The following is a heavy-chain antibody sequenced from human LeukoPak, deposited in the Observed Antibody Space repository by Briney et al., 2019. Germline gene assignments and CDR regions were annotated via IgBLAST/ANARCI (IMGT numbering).Heavy chain of an antibody. CDR1: GFTFSSYA. V-gene: IGHV3-23*01. D-gene: IGHD3-22*01. J-gene: IGHJ4*02. CDR3: AKDLYYYDSSGYYRGFDY. CDR2: ISGSGGST. Sequence: GRSLRLSCAASGFTFSSYAMSWVRQAPGKGLEWVSAISGSGGSTYYADSVKGRFTISRDNSKNTLYLQMNSLRAEDTAVYYCAKDLYYYDSSGYYRGFDYWGQGTLVTVSS.